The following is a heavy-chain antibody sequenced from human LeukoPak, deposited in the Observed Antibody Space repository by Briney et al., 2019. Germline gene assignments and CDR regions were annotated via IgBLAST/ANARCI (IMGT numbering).Heavy chain of an antibody. V-gene: IGHV4-39*07. Sequence: SETLSLTCTVSGGSISSGGYYWSWIRQPPGKGLEWIGEINHSGNTNYNPSLKSRVTISVDTSKNQFSLKLSSVTAADTAVYYCASLFGGLDYWGQGTLVTVSS. CDR3: ASLFGGLDY. CDR1: GGSISSGGYY. D-gene: IGHD3-10*02. CDR2: INHSGNT. J-gene: IGHJ4*02.